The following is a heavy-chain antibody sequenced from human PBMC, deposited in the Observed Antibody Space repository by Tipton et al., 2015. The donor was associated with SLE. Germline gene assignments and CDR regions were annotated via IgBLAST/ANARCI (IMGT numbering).Heavy chain of an antibody. D-gene: IGHD6-13*01. CDR1: GGSISSGSYY. Sequence: LRLSCTVSGGSISSGSYYWSWIRQPAGKGLEWIGRIYTSGSTNYNPSLKSRVTISVDTSKNQFSLKLSSVTAADTAVYYCARGYSSSWSTGYYYYYMDVWGKGTTVTVSS. V-gene: IGHV4-61*02. J-gene: IGHJ6*03. CDR2: IYTSGST. CDR3: ARGYSSSWSTGYYYYYMDV.